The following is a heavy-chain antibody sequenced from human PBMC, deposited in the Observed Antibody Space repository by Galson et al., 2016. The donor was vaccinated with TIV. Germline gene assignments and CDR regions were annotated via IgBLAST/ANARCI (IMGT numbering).Heavy chain of an antibody. CDR3: AREFSETSFDY. CDR1: GFTFGSYG. J-gene: IGHJ4*02. CDR2: LWYDGGNR. Sequence: SLRLSCAASGFTFGSYGMHWVRQAPGKGLEWVAGLWYDGGNRIYAESVKGRFTISREDSKNTVYLQMSSLRDEDTAVYYCAREFSETSFDYWGQGTLVSVSS. V-gene: IGHV3-33*01. D-gene: IGHD6-25*01.